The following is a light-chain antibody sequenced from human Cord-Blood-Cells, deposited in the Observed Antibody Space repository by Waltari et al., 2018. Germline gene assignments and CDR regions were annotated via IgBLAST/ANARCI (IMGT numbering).Light chain of an antibody. CDR1: QSISSW. CDR3: QQYNSYSYT. CDR2: DAS. J-gene: IGKJ2*01. Sequence: DIQMTQSPSTLSASVGDRVTITCRASQSISSWLAWYQQKPGKAPKFLIYDASSLESGVPSRCSGSGSGTEFTLTISSLQPDDFATYYCQQYNSYSYTFGQGTKLEIK. V-gene: IGKV1-5*01.